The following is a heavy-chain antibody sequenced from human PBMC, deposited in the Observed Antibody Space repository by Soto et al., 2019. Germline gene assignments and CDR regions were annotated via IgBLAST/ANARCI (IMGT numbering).Heavy chain of an antibody. CDR3: ARDYYDSSGYYGHPAYNWFDP. D-gene: IGHD3-22*01. Sequence: SVKVSCKASGGTFSSYAISWVRQAPGQGLEWMGGIIPIFGTANYAQKFQGRVTITADKSTSTAYMELSSLRSEDTAVYYCARDYYDSSGYYGHPAYNWFDPWGQGTLVTVSS. J-gene: IGHJ5*02. CDR2: IIPIFGTA. V-gene: IGHV1-69*06. CDR1: GGTFSSYA.